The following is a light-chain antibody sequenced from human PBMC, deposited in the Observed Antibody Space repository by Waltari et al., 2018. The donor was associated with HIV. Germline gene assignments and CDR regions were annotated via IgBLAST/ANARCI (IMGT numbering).Light chain of an antibody. Sequence: QSALTQPPSVSGSLGQSVTISCTGTSSDVGNYNEVSWYQQSPGTAPKLMIYDVSNRPSGVPDRFSGSKSGNTASLTISGLQAEDEADYYCSSFTTSITVVFGVGTKLTVL. V-gene: IGLV2-18*02. CDR2: DVS. CDR3: SSFTTSITVV. J-gene: IGLJ2*01. CDR1: SSDVGNYNE.